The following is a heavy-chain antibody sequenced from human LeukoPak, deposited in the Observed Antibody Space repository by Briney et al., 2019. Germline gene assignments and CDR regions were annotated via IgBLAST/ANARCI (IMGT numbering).Heavy chain of an antibody. CDR3: ARTAGRTFDY. J-gene: IGHJ4*02. D-gene: IGHD6-6*01. CDR2: INPNSGDT. CDR1: GYTFTGYY. V-gene: IGHV1-2*06. Sequence: GASVKVSCKPSGYTFTGYYMHWVRQAPGQGLEWMGRINPNSGDTNYAQKFQGRVTMTGDTSITTAYMELSSLRSEDTAVYYCARTAGRTFDYWGQGTLVTVSS.